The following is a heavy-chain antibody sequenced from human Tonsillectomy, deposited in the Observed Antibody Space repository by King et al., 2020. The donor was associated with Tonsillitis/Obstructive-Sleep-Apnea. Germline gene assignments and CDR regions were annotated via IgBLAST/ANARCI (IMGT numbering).Heavy chain of an antibody. Sequence: VQLVESGGGLVKPGRSLRLSCTASGFTFGDYAMSWFRQAPGKGLEWVGFIRSKAYGGTTEYAASVKGRFTISRDDSKSIAYLQMNSLKTEDTAVYYCTRVVGGYYDFRSGYYGWFDPWGQGTLVTVSS. CDR1: GFTFGDYA. CDR3: TRVVGGYYDFRSGYYGWFDP. J-gene: IGHJ5*02. D-gene: IGHD3-3*01. V-gene: IGHV3-49*05. CDR2: IRSKAYGGTT.